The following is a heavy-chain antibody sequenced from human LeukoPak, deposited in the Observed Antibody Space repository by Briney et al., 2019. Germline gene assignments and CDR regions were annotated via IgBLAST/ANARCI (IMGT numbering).Heavy chain of an antibody. Sequence: GESLKISCKASGYSFTDYWIGWVRQMPGKGLEWMAIIYPGDSDNRYTYSPSFQGRVTISADKSVSTAYLQWSSLKASDTAMYYCARSTSGSFDHWGQGTPVTVSS. CDR1: GYSFTDYW. V-gene: IGHV5-51*01. CDR3: ARSTSGSFDH. CDR2: IYPGDSDN. D-gene: IGHD3-10*01. J-gene: IGHJ4*02.